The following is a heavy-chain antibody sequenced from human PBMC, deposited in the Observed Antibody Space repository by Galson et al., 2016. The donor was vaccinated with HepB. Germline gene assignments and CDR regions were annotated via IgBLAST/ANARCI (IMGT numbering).Heavy chain of an antibody. J-gene: IGHJ4*02. V-gene: IGHV1-18*01. CDR3: ARASWEFPSNFDY. D-gene: IGHD1-26*01. Sequence: SVKVSCKASGYSFSSYGISWVRQAPGQGLEWMAWINTGTPGDTLYAQSLQGRLTLTTDPSTTTAYMNLRSLGSDDTAVYFCARASWEFPSNFDYWGPGTLVTVSS. CDR2: INTGTPGDT. CDR1: GYSFSSYG.